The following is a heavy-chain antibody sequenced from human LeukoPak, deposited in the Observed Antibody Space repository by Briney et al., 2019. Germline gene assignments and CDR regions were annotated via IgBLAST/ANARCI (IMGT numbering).Heavy chain of an antibody. CDR1: GFTFSSYS. CDR3: ARDKGGYESIDY. CDR2: ISSSSSYI. D-gene: IGHD5-12*01. J-gene: IGHJ4*02. V-gene: IGHV3-21*01. Sequence: GGSLRLSCAASGFTFSSYSMNWVRQAPGKGLEWVSSISSSSSYIYYADSVKGRFTISRDNAKNSLYLQMNSLRAEDTAVYYCARDKGGYESIDYWGQGTLVTVSS.